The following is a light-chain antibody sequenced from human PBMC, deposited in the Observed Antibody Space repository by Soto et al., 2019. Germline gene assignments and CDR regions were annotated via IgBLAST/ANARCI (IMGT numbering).Light chain of an antibody. V-gene: IGKV1-9*01. CDR3: QQLHSYPRN. CDR2: AAS. CDR1: QGISSD. J-gene: IGKJ3*01. Sequence: DIQLTQSPSFLSASIGDRVTITCQASQGISSDLAWFQQKPGKAPKLLIYAASTLQSGVPSRFSGSGSGTEFTLTISSLQPEDFATYYCQQLHSYPRNFGPGPKVDIK.